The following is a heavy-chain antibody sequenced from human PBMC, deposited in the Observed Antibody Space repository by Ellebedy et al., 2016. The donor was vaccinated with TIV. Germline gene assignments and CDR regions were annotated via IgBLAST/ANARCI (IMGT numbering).Heavy chain of an antibody. V-gene: IGHV3-7*04. D-gene: IGHD6-13*01. CDR1: GFTFSSYW. J-gene: IGHJ4*02. CDR2: IKQDGSEK. Sequence: GESLKISCAASGFTFSSYWMSWVRQAPGKGLEWVANIKQDGSEKNYVDSVKGRFTISRDNAKNTQYLQMNSLRVDDTAIYYCVRGGLPAAGDYWGQGTLVTVSS. CDR3: VRGGLPAAGDY.